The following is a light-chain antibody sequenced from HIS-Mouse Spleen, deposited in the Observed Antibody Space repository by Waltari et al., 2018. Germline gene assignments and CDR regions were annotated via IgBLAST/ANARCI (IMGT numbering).Light chain of an antibody. CDR2: GAS. CDR1: QSVSSSY. V-gene: IGKV3-20*01. CDR3: QQYGSSPPYT. J-gene: IGKJ2*01. Sequence: ELVLTQSPGTLSLSPGERVTISCRASQSVSSSYLAWYQQKPGQAPRLLIYGASSRATGIPDRFSGSGSGTDFTLTISRLEPEDFALYYCQQYGSSPPYTFGQGTKLEIK.